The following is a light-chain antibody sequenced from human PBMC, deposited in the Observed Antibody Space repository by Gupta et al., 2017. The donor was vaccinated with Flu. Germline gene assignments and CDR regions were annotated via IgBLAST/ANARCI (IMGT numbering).Light chain of an antibody. V-gene: IGKV3-20*01. Sequence: ETVLTQSPGTLSLSPGERATLSCGASQSVNSNYLAWYQQKPGQAPRLLIYGASSRATGIPDRFSGSGSGTXFSLTIXRLESEDFAVYYCQQDGNSPYTFAXGTKVEIK. CDR1: QSVNSNY. CDR3: QQDGNSPYT. CDR2: GAS. J-gene: IGKJ1*01.